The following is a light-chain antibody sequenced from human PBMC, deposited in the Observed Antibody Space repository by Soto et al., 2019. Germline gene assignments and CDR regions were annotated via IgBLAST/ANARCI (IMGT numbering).Light chain of an antibody. Sequence: EIVLTQSPGTLSLSPGERATLSCRASQSVSSNFLAWYQQKPGQAPRLLISGASNRATGIPDRFSGSGSGTDFTLTISRLEPEDFAVYYCQQYGSSPPFTFGPGTKVDIK. J-gene: IGKJ3*01. CDR2: GAS. CDR3: QQYGSSPPFT. V-gene: IGKV3-20*01. CDR1: QSVSSNF.